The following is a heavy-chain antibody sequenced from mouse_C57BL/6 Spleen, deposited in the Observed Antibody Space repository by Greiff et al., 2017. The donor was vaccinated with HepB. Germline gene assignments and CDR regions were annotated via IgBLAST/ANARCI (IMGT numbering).Heavy chain of an antibody. J-gene: IGHJ4*01. CDR2: ISSGSSTI. CDR3: ARNDGYYESAMDY. D-gene: IGHD2-3*01. V-gene: IGHV5-17*01. CDR1: GFTFSDYG. Sequence: EVKLVESGGGLVKPGGSLKLSCAASGFTFSDYGMHWVRQAPEKGLEWVAYISSGSSTIYYADTVKGRFTISRDNAKNTLFLQMTSLRSEDTAMYYCARNDGYYESAMDYWGQGTSVTVSS.